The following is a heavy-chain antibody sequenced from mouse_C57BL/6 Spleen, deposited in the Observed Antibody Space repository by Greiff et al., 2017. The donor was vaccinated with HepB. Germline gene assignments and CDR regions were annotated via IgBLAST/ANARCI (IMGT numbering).Heavy chain of an antibody. J-gene: IGHJ2*01. CDR2: INPSTGGT. V-gene: IGHV1-42*01. CDR1: GYSFTGYY. Sequence: EVKLQESGPELVKPGASVKISCKASGYSFTGYYMNWVKQSPEKSLEWIGEINPSTGGTTYNQKFKAKATLTVDKSSSTAYMQLKSLTSEDSAVYYCARRDYYGSIFDYWGQGTTLTVSS. CDR3: ARRDYYGSIFDY. D-gene: IGHD1-1*01.